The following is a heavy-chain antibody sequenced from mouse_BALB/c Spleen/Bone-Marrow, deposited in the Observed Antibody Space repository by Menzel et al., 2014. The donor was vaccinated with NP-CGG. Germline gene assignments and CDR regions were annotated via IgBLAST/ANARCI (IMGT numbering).Heavy chain of an antibody. Sequence: QVQLKQSGAELVKPGASVKLSYKASGYTFTSYWMHWVKQRPGQGLEWIGEINPSNGRTNYNEKFKSKATLTVDKSSSTAYMQLSSLTSEDSAVYYCARSDGYYPYYYAMDYWGQGTSVTVSS. CDR3: ARSDGYYPYYYAMDY. CDR1: GYTFTSYW. CDR2: INPSNGRT. D-gene: IGHD2-3*01. V-gene: IGHV1S81*02. J-gene: IGHJ4*01.